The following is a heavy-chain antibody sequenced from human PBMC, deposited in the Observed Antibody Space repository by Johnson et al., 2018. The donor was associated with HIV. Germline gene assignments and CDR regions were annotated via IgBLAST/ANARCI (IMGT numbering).Heavy chain of an antibody. V-gene: IGHV3-30*04. Sequence: QVQLVESGGGVVQPGRSLRLSCAASGFTFSSYAMHWVRQAPGKGLEWVAVISYDGSNKYYADSVQGRFTISRDNSKNTLYVQMNSLRVEDTAVYYCAKMSRGRQDAFDIWGQGTMVTVSS. CDR3: AKMSRGRQDAFDI. CDR2: ISYDGSNK. CDR1: GFTFSSYA. D-gene: IGHD3-16*01. J-gene: IGHJ3*02.